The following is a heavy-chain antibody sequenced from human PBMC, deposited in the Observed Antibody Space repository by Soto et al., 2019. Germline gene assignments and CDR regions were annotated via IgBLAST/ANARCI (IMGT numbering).Heavy chain of an antibody. V-gene: IGHV1-8*01. CDR1: GYTFTSYD. J-gene: IGHJ5*02. Sequence: QVQLVQSGAEVKKPGASVKVSCKASGYTFTSYDINWVRQATGQGLEWMGWMNPNSGNTGYAQKFQGRVTMTRNTSXNTAYRELSSLRSEDTAVYYCAPTGLGSRGGDWFDPWGQGTLVTVSS. CDR2: MNPNSGNT. D-gene: IGHD6-13*01. CDR3: APTGLGSRGGDWFDP.